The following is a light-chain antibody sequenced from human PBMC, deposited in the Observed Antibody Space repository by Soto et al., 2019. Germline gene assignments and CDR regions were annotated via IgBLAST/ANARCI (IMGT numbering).Light chain of an antibody. Sequence: QSALTQPASVSGSPGQSITISCTGTSSDVGAYNFVSWYQQHPGKVPKLMIFDVSSRPSGLSERCSGSRSGNTASLAISGLPAEDEGGYYCSSYTSSSTHVFGSGTKLTVL. CDR2: DVS. V-gene: IGLV2-14*03. J-gene: IGLJ1*01. CDR3: SSYTSSSTHV. CDR1: SSDVGAYNF.